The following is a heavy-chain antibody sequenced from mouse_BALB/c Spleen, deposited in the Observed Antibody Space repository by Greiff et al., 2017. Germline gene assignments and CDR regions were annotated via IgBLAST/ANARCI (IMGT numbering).Heavy chain of an antibody. D-gene: IGHD2-10*01. CDR1: GYTFTSYW. V-gene: IGHV1-69*02. CDR2: IYPSDSYT. Sequence: QVQLQQPGAELVRPGASVKLSCKASGYTFTSYWINWVKQRPGQGLEWIGNIYPSDSYTNYNQKFKDKATLTVDKSSSTAYMQLSSPTSEDSAVYYCTRSPTLYFDYWGQGTTLTVSS. J-gene: IGHJ2*01. CDR3: TRSPTLYFDY.